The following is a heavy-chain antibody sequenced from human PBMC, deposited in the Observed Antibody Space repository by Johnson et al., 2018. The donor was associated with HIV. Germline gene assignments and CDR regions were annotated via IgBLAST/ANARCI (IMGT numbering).Heavy chain of an antibody. Sequence: QVQLLESGGGLVQPGGSLRLSCAASGFTFSNYGMHWVRQGPGKGLEWVAVISYDGINKYYADSVKGRFTISRDNSENTLYLKMNSLRAEDTAVYYCARGVTARAPLLIWGQGTMVTVSS. J-gene: IGHJ3*02. D-gene: IGHD6-6*01. V-gene: IGHV3-30*03. CDR3: ARGVTARAPLLI. CDR1: GFTFSNYG. CDR2: ISYDGINK.